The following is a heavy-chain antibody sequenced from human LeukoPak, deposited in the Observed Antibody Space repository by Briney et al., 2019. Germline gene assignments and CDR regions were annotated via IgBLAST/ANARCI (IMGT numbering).Heavy chain of an antibody. J-gene: IGHJ3*02. Sequence: ASVKVSCKASGYTFTGYYMHWVRQAPGQGLEWMGWINPNSGGTNYAQKFQGRVTMTRDTPISTTYMELNRLRSDDTAVYYCARRVPAGIGTFDIWGQGTMVTVSS. D-gene: IGHD2-2*02. CDR1: GYTFTGYY. CDR3: ARRVPAGIGTFDI. CDR2: INPNSGGT. V-gene: IGHV1-2*02.